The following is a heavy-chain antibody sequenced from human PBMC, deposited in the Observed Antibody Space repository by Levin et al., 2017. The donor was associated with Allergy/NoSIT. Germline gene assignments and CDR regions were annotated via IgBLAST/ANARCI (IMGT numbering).Heavy chain of an antibody. J-gene: IGHJ4*02. D-gene: IGHD6-13*01. CDR3: AREEAAADFHY. V-gene: IGHV1-2*02. CDR2: IKPDSGDT. CDR1: GYTFTDYY. Sequence: RASVKVSCKASGYTFTDYYIHWVRQAPGQGLEWMGWIKPDSGDTNYAQKFQGRVTMTRDTSISTPYMELSSLNFDDTAVYYCAREEAAADFHYWGQGTLVTVSS.